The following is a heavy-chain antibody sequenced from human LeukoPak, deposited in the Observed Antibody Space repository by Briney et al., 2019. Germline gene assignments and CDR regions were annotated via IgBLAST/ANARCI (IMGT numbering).Heavy chain of an antibody. CDR2: ISSSSSYI. CDR1: GFTFSSYS. Sequence: PGGSLRLSCAASGFTFSSYSMNWVRQAPGKGLEWVSSISSSSSYIYYADSVKGRFTISRDNAKNSLYLQMNCLRAEDTAVYYCARVDYDSSGYYVGFDYWGQGTLVTVSS. J-gene: IGHJ4*02. CDR3: ARVDYDSSGYYVGFDY. V-gene: IGHV3-21*01. D-gene: IGHD3-22*01.